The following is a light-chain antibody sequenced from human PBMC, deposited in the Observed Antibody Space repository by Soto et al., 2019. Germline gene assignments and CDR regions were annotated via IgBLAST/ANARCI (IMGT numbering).Light chain of an antibody. CDR1: SSNIGSNT. Sequence: QPVLTQPPSASGTPGQRVTISCSGSSSNIGSNTVNWYQQLPGTAPKLLIHANNQRPSGVPDRFSGSKSGTSASLAISWLQSEEADYYCAAWDASLNGYVFGTGTQLTVL. V-gene: IGLV1-44*01. J-gene: IGLJ1*01. CDR2: ANN. CDR3: AAWDASLNGYV.